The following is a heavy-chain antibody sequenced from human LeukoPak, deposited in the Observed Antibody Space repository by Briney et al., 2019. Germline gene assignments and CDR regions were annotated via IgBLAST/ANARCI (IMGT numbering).Heavy chain of an antibody. CDR1: GYTFTGYY. D-gene: IGHD3-10*01. Sequence: GASVKVSCKASGYTFTGYYMHWLRQAPGQRLEWMGRINPNSGGTNYAQKFQGRVTMTRDTSISTAYMELSRLRSDDTAVYYCARVGSWSWPKHFDYWGQGTLVTVSS. CDR2: INPNSGGT. V-gene: IGHV1-2*06. CDR3: ARVGSWSWPKHFDY. J-gene: IGHJ4*02.